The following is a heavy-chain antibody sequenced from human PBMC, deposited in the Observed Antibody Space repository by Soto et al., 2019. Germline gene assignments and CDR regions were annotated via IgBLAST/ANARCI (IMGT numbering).Heavy chain of an antibody. D-gene: IGHD4-17*01. V-gene: IGHV3-23*01. CDR3: AGDYLRLNSLNGNFYSFGMDV. J-gene: IGHJ6*02. CDR2: VAANVSNR. Sequence: GGSLRLSCAASGITFTTYAMSWVRQAPGKGLEWVSTVAANVSNRHYADFVKGRFTISRDNSKNTLSLQMNSLRVEDTAIYYCAGDYLRLNSLNGNFYSFGMDVWGQGTAVTVSS. CDR1: GITFTTYA.